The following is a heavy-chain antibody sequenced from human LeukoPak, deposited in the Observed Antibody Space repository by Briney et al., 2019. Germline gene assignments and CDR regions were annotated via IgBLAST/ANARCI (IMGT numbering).Heavy chain of an antibody. D-gene: IGHD3-10*01. CDR2: ISGSGGST. J-gene: IGHJ4*02. V-gene: IGHV3-23*01. Sequence: PGGSLRLSCAASGFTFSSYAMSWVRQAPGKGLEWVSAISGSGGSTYYADSVKGRFTISRDNSKNTLYLQMNSLRAEDTAVYYCAKGIMVRGVITPGGLSGFDYWGQGTLVTVSS. CDR1: GFTFSSYA. CDR3: AKGIMVRGVITPGGLSGFDY.